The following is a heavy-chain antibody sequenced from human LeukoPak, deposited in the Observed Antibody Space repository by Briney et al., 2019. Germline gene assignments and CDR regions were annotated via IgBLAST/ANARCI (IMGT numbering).Heavy chain of an antibody. CDR2: MNPNNGDT. D-gene: IGHD3-22*01. Sequence: ASVKVSCKASGYTSTTYDITWVRQATGQGLEWMGWMNPNNGDTGYARKFQGRVTMTRDTSISTAYMELSSLRSEDTAVYYCARGFMDYDSSDYAFSYYWGQGTLVTVS. CDR1: GYTSTTYD. J-gene: IGHJ4*02. CDR3: ARGFMDYDSSDYAFSYY. V-gene: IGHV1-8*01.